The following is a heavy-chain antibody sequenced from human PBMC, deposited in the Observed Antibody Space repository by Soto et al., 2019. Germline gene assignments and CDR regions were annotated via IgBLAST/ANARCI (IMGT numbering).Heavy chain of an antibody. J-gene: IGHJ4*02. V-gene: IGHV3-7*01. Sequence: GGSLRLSCAASGFTFSSYWMTWVRQAPGKGPEWVANIKENEIERYYVDSVKGRFTISRDNAKNSLYLQMNSLRAEDTAVYYCARAGSTTWYANYWGQGTLVTVSS. D-gene: IGHD2-2*01. CDR1: GFTFSSYW. CDR3: ARAGSTTWYANY. CDR2: IKENEIER.